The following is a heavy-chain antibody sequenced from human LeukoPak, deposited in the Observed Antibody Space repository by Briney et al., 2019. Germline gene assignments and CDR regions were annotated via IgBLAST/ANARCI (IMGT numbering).Heavy chain of an antibody. Sequence: SETLSLTCAVSGGSISSGGYSWSWIRQPPGKGLEWIGYIYHSGSTYYNPSLKSRVTISVDRSKNQFSLKLSSVTAADTAVYYCVRHLYYWQLNYYFDYWGQGTLVTVSS. CDR2: IYHSGST. CDR3: VRHLYYWQLNYYFDY. J-gene: IGHJ4*02. V-gene: IGHV4-30-2*01. CDR1: GGSISSGGYS. D-gene: IGHD2-8*01.